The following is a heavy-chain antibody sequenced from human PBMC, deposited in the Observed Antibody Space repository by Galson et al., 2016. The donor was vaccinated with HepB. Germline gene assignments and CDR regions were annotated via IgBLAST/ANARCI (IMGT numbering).Heavy chain of an antibody. CDR2: INPNNGDT. Sequence: SVKVSCKATGYSFIAYDIYWVRQAPGQGLQWMGWINPNNGDTTYEQKFRGRVTMTSNTSLRTAYMELSSLRSDDTAVYYCARDVQYRFDSWGQGTLVTVSS. CDR3: ARDVQYRFDS. D-gene: IGHD2/OR15-2a*01. CDR1: GYSFIAYD. J-gene: IGHJ4*02. V-gene: IGHV1-2*02.